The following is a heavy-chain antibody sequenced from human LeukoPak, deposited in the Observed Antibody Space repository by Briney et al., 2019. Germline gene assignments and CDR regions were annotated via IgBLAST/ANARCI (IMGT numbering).Heavy chain of an antibody. Sequence: ASVKVSCKASGYTFTSYGIGWVRQAPRQGLEWMGWISPYNGNTKYPQKFQGRVIMTTDTATTTVYMELRSLTSDDTAMYYCAGQGGYAWSWFDPWGQGTLVTVSS. CDR2: ISPYNGNT. D-gene: IGHD3-3*01. J-gene: IGHJ5*02. CDR1: GYTFTSYG. V-gene: IGHV1-18*01. CDR3: AGQGGYAWSWFDP.